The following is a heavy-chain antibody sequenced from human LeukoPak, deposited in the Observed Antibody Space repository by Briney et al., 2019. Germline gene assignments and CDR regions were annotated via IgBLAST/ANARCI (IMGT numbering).Heavy chain of an antibody. J-gene: IGHJ4*02. D-gene: IGHD5-18*01. CDR3: ARDRGYGYGFFDY. V-gene: IGHV1-8*01. Sequence: ASVKVSCKASGYTFANYDINWVRQAPGQGFEWMGWMNPNSAKTLYAQKFQGRLTMTRSTSISTAYMELSSLRVEDTAVYFCARDRGYGYGFFDYWGQGTLVTVSS. CDR2: MNPNSAKT. CDR1: GYTFANYD.